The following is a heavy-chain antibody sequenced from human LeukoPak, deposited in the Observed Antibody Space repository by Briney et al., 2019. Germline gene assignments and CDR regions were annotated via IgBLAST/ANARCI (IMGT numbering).Heavy chain of an antibody. CDR3: AKGESITIFGVVNSPFDY. CDR2: ISGSGGST. J-gene: IGHJ4*02. CDR1: GFTFSSYA. D-gene: IGHD3-3*01. Sequence: GGSLRLSCAASGFTFSSYAMSWVRQAPGKGLEWVSAISGSGGSTYYADSVKGRFTISRDNSKNTLYLQMNSLRAEDTAVYYCAKGESITIFGVVNSPFDYWGQGTLVTVSS. V-gene: IGHV3-23*01.